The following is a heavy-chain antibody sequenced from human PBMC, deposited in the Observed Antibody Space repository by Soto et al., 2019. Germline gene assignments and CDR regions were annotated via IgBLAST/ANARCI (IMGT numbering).Heavy chain of an antibody. J-gene: IGHJ5*02. CDR2: IYYSGST. CDR1: GGSISSGGYY. V-gene: IGHV4-31*03. Sequence: QVQLQESGPGLVKPSQTLSLTCTVSGGSISSGGYYWSWIRQHPGKGLEWIGYIYYSGSTYYNPSPKSRVTISVDTSKNQFSRKLSSVTAADTAVYYCARGPGGVIVTNWFDPWGQGTLVTVSS. CDR3: ARGPGGVIVTNWFDP. D-gene: IGHD3-16*02.